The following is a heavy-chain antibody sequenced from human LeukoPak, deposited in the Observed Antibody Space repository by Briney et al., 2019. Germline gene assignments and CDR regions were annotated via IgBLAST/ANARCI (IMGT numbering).Heavy chain of an antibody. V-gene: IGHV3-30-3*01. D-gene: IGHD1-26*01. Sequence: WVAVISYDGSNKYYADSVKGRFTISRDNSRDTLYLQMNSLRAEDTAVYYCARGEGGFDYWGQGTLVTVSS. J-gene: IGHJ4*02. CDR3: ARGEGGFDY. CDR2: ISYDGSNK.